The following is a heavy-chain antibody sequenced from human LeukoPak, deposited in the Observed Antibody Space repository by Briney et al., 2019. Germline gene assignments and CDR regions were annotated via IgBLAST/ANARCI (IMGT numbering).Heavy chain of an antibody. CDR2: ISYDGSNK. CDR1: GFTFSSYG. D-gene: IGHD6-13*01. CDR3: AKDRSSWYHDAFDI. Sequence: GGSLRLSCAASGFTFSSYGMHWVRQAPGKGLEWVAVISYDGSNKYYADSVKGRFTISRDNSKNTLYLQMNSLRAEDTAVYYCAKDRSSWYHDAFDIWGQGTMVTVSS. J-gene: IGHJ3*02. V-gene: IGHV3-30*18.